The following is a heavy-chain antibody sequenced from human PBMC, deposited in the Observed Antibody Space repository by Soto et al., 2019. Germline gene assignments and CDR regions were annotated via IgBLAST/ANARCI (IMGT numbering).Heavy chain of an antibody. J-gene: IGHJ4*02. CDR2: ISSDGRPT. Sequence: GGSLRLSCSVSGFTFSSYAMHWVRQAPGKGLEYVSSISSDGRPTYYADSVKGRFTISRDNSKNTLYLQMYSLKAEDTAVYYCVKDRYVDYWGQGTPVTV. CDR1: GFTFSSYA. V-gene: IGHV3-64D*06. CDR3: VKDRYVDY.